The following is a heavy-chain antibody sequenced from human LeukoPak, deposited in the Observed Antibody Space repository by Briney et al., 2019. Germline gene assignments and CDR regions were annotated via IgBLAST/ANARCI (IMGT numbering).Heavy chain of an antibody. Sequence: SETLSHTCTVSGGFISSYSWSWIRQPPGKGLEWIGYIYYSGSTNYNPSLKSRVTISVDTSKNRFSLKLSSVTAADTAVYYCARHARYYDSSGYYEFDPWGQGTLVTVSS. CDR1: GGFISSYS. V-gene: IGHV4-59*08. CDR3: ARHARYYDSSGYYEFDP. D-gene: IGHD3-22*01. CDR2: IYYSGST. J-gene: IGHJ5*02.